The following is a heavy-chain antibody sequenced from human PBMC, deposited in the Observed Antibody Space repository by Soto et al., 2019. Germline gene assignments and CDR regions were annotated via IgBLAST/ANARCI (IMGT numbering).Heavy chain of an antibody. CDR3: ATYRAYCGGDCYSGHNWFDP. J-gene: IGHJ5*02. V-gene: IGHV4-31*03. D-gene: IGHD2-21*02. CDR2: MYYSGST. Sequence: SETLSLTCTVSGGSISCGGYYWSWIRQHPGKGLEWIGYMYYSGSTYYNPSLKSRVTISVDTSKNQFSLKLSSVTAADTAVYYCATYRAYCGGDCYSGHNWFDPWGQGTLVTVPS. CDR1: GGSISCGGYY.